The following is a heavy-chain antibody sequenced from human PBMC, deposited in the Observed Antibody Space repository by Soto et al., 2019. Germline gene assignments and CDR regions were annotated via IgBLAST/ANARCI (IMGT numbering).Heavy chain of an antibody. CDR2: MQPNTGRT. Sequence: QVQLVQSGAEVREPGASAKVSCKASGYSFTSLDINWVRQTAGQGLEWMGWMQPNTGRTGYAQKFQGRVTMTRDTSINTAYMELTTLTSDDTAFYYCARGVSAGVDYWGQGTLVTVSS. J-gene: IGHJ4*02. CDR3: ARGVSAGVDY. CDR1: GYSFTSLD. D-gene: IGHD1-26*01. V-gene: IGHV1-8*01.